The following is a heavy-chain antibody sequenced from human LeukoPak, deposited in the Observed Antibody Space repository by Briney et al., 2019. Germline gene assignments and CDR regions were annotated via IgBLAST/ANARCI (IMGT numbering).Heavy chain of an antibody. D-gene: IGHD3-10*01. CDR3: ARAQELLWFGELRALDY. CDR1: GFTFSSYE. V-gene: IGHV3-48*03. Sequence: GGSLRLSCAASGFTFSSYEMNWVRQAPGKGLEWVSYIGSSGSTIYYADSVKGRFTISRDNAKNSLYLQMNSLRAEDTAVYYCARAQELLWFGELRALDYWGQGTLVTVSS. CDR2: IGSSGSTI. J-gene: IGHJ4*02.